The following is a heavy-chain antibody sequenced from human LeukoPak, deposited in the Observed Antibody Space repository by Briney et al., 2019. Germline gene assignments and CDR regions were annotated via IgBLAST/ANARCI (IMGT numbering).Heavy chain of an antibody. CDR1: GLTFGNYG. Sequence: GGSLRLSCAASGLTFGNYGMHWVRQAPGKGLEWVAFIRYDGSDKYYADSVKGRFTISRDSSKNTLYLQMNSLRPEDTAVYFCSGSYSYWGQGTLVTVSS. V-gene: IGHV3-30*02. D-gene: IGHD1-26*01. J-gene: IGHJ4*02. CDR2: IRYDGSDK. CDR3: SGSYSY.